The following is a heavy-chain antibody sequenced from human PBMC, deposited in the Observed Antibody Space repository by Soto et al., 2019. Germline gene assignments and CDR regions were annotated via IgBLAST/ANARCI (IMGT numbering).Heavy chain of an antibody. Sequence: SETLSLTCSVSGDSISNSRFYWAWIRQPPGEGLEWIGSIYHTGNAYYNPSLKSRVTIFVDSSKNQFSLKLTSVTAADTALYYCARDYFDSSDYTTNWFDPWGQGALVT. CDR2: IYHTGNA. CDR1: GDSISNSRFY. D-gene: IGHD3-22*01. V-gene: IGHV4-39*01. J-gene: IGHJ5*02. CDR3: ARDYFDSSDYTTNWFDP.